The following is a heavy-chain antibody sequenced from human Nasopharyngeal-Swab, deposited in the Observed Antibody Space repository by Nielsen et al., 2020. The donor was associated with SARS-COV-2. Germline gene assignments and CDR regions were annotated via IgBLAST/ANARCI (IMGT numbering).Heavy chain of an antibody. CDR3: AKDKEDLRGVGSYDY. D-gene: IGHD3-10*01. J-gene: IGHJ4*02. Sequence: GGSLRLSCVGSGFTLRNYDMGWVRQTPGKGLEWVSHISRSGGGTYYTDSVKGRFTISRDNSKNTLHLHMSSLRAEDTAVYYCAKDKEDLRGVGSYDYWGQGTLVTVSS. CDR2: ISRSGGGT. V-gene: IGHV3-23*01. CDR1: GFTLRNYD.